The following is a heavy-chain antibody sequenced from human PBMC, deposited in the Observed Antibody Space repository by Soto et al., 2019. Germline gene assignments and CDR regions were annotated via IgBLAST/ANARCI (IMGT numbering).Heavy chain of an antibody. D-gene: IGHD2-8*01. CDR2: ISAYNGNT. CDR3: AKDIVLMVYAIEVDYYYGMDV. V-gene: IGHV1-18*04. J-gene: IGHJ6*02. Sequence: ASVKVSCKAAGYTFTSYGISWVLQAPGQGLEWMGWISAYNGNTNYAQKLQGRVTMTTDTSTSTAYMELRSLRPDDTAVYYCAKDIVLMVYAIEVDYYYGMDVWGQGTTVTVPS. CDR1: GYTFTSYG.